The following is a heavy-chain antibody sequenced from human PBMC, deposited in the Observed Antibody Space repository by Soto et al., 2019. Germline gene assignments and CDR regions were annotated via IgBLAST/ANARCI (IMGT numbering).Heavy chain of an antibody. V-gene: IGHV4-34*01. CDR2: INHSGST. CDR1: GGSFSGYY. J-gene: IGHJ4*02. Sequence: SETLSLTCAVYGGSFSGYYWSWIRQPPGKGLEWIGEINHSGSTNYNPSLKSRVTISVDTSKNRFSLKLSSVTAADTAVYYCASRHDYEPLDYWGQGTLVTVSS. D-gene: IGHD4-17*01. CDR3: ASRHDYEPLDY.